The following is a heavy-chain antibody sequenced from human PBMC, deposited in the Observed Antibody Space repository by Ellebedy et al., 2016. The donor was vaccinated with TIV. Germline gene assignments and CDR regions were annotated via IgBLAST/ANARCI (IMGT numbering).Heavy chain of an antibody. J-gene: IGHJ4*02. CDR1: CGSISSSSYY. CDR3: AAIQGGADY. D-gene: IGHD3-16*01. CDR2: IYYSGST. V-gene: IGHV4-39*01. Sequence: SETLSLTXTVSCGSISSSSYYLGWIRQPPGKGLEWIGIIYYSGSTYYNPSLKSRVTISVDTSKNQFSLKLSSVTAADTAVYYCAAIQGGADYWGQGTLVTVSS.